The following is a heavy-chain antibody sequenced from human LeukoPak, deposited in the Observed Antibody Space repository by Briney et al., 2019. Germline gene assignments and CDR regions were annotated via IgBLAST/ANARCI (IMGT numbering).Heavy chain of an antibody. CDR3: ARARAYYYESSLLFDY. D-gene: IGHD3-22*01. J-gene: IGHJ4*02. CDR1: GFTFSDYY. Sequence: KPGGSLTLSCAASGFTFSDYYMSWIRQAPGRGLEWVSYISSSGTTIYYPDSVKGRFTISRDNAKNSLYLQMNSLRAEETAVYYCARARAYYYESSLLFDYWGQGTLVTVSS. V-gene: IGHV3-11*04. CDR2: ISSSGTTI.